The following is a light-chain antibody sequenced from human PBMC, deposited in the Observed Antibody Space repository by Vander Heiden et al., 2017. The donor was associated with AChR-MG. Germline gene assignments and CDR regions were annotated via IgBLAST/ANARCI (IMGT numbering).Light chain of an antibody. CDR3: ATCDDSLSGPVV. Sequence: QSVLTQPPSASGTPGQRVTISCSGSSSKIGNNYVYWYKKFPETAPKLLIYRNNKRPSGVPDRFSGSKSGNSASLAISGLRSEDEADDYCATCDDSLSGPVVFGGGTKLTVL. V-gene: IGLV1-47*01. CDR1: SSKIGNNY. J-gene: IGLJ2*01. CDR2: RNN.